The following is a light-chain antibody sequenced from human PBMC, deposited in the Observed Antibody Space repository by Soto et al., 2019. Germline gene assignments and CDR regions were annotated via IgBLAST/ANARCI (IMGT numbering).Light chain of an antibody. V-gene: IGLV2-23*01. CDR2: EGT. Sequence: QSALTQPASVPGPLGQSIVISCTGSSSDIGSYDLVSWYQQYPGKAPKVVIFEGTKRPSGVSNRFSGSKSGNTASLTISGLQTEDEADYYCCSYAGSRTYVFGAGTKVTV. CDR3: CSYAGSRTYV. J-gene: IGLJ1*01. CDR1: SSDIGSYDL.